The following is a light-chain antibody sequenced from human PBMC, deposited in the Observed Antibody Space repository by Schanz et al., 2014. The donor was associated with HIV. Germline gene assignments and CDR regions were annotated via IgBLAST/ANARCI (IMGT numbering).Light chain of an antibody. V-gene: IGLV2-23*01. CDR3: CSYAITTYV. Sequence: QSALTQSASVSGSPGQSITISCTGTISDVGSYNLVSWYQQHPGKAPKLIIYEGSKRPLGGSNRFSGSKSGNTASLTISGLQAEDEADYYCCSYAITTYVFGTGTKLTVL. CDR2: EGS. J-gene: IGLJ1*01. CDR1: ISDVGSYNL.